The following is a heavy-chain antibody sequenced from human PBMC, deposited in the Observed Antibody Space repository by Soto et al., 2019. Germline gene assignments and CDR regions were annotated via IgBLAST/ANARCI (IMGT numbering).Heavy chain of an antibody. CDR2: ISSSSSTI. D-gene: IGHD3-3*01. CDR1: GFTFSSYS. J-gene: IGHJ4*02. Sequence: VQLVESGGGLVQPGGSLRLSCAASGFTFSSYSMNWVRQAPGKGLEWVSYISSSSSTIYYADSVKGRFTISRDNAKNSLYLQMNSLRAEDTAVYYCARDSLYDFWSGYYYHFDYWGQGTLVTVSS. CDR3: ARDSLYDFWSGYYYHFDY. V-gene: IGHV3-48*01.